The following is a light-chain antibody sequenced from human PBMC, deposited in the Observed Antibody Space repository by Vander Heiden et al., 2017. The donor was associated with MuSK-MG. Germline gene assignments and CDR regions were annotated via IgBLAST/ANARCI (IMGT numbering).Light chain of an antibody. CDR2: AAS. CDR3: QQIDSNTPWT. J-gene: IGKJ1*01. Sequence: DIQMTQSPSSLSASVGDRVTITCRASQSISSYLNWYQQKPGKAPKLLIYAASSWQSGVTSRFSGSGCGKDLTLTISRRQQEDFASYYCQQIDSNTPWTFGQGTKVEIK. V-gene: IGKV1-39*01. CDR1: QSISSY.